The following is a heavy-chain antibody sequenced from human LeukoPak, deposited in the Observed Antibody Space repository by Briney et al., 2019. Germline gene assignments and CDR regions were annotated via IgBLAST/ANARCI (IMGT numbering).Heavy chain of an antibody. D-gene: IGHD3-10*01. Sequence: GGSLRLSRAASGFTLRSYAFSWVRQAPGKGLEWVSTIGSSGDDSTYYAASVKGRFTISRDNSKNTQYLQMNSLRADDTAVYFCADPPNSGFWGQGTLVTVSS. V-gene: IGHV3-23*01. CDR3: ADPPNSGF. CDR2: IGSSGDDST. CDR1: GFTLRSYA. J-gene: IGHJ4*02.